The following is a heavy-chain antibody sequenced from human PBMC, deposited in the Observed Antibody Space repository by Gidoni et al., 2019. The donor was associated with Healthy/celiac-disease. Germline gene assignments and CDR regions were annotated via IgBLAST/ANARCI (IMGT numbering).Heavy chain of an antibody. Sequence: EVQLVESGGGLVQPGGSLRLSCSASGFTFSSYAMHWVRQAPGKGLEYVSAISSNGGSTYYADSVKGRFTISRDNSKNTLYLQMSSLRAEDTAVYYCVKDLPYLHYDSSGYSSYGAFDIWGQGTMVTVSS. CDR1: GFTFSSYA. D-gene: IGHD3-22*01. CDR3: VKDLPYLHYDSSGYSSYGAFDI. J-gene: IGHJ3*02. V-gene: IGHV3-64D*09. CDR2: ISSNGGST.